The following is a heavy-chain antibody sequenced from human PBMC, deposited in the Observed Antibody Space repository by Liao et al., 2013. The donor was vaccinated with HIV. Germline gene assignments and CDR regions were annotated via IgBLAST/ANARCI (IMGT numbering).Heavy chain of an antibody. CDR1: GESFSGDY. Sequence: QVQLQQWGAGLLKPSETLSLSCAVHGESFSGDYWGWIRQPPGKGLEWIANIYFTGPTSYNPSLKSRVTIAVDTSKNQFFLKMNSVSAADTALYFCARVSLAGRNYPNRFDYWGQGTLVTVSS. CDR3: ARVSLAGRNYPNRFDY. D-gene: IGHD5-24*01. CDR2: IYFTGPT. J-gene: IGHJ4*02. V-gene: IGHV4-34*01.